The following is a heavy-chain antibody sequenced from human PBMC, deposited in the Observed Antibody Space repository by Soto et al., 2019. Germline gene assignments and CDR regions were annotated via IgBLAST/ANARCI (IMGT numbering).Heavy chain of an antibody. CDR2: MNPNSGNT. Sequence: ASVKVSCKASGYTFTSYDINWVRQATGQVLEWMGWMNPNSGNTGYAQKFQGRGTMTRNTSIITAYMELSSMRSEDTAVYYCARAMELMGFSFIGYWGQGTLVTVSS. V-gene: IGHV1-8*01. CDR1: GYTFTSYD. D-gene: IGHD1-7*01. J-gene: IGHJ4*02. CDR3: ARAMELMGFSFIGY.